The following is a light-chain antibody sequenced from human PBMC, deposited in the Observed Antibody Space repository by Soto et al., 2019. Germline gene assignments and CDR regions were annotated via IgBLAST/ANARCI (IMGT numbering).Light chain of an antibody. V-gene: IGKV1-12*01. CDR2: TGS. CDR3: QQTLSFPPT. J-gene: IGKJ1*01. Sequence: DIQMTQSPSSVSASVGNRVTITCRASQAIDSWLALYQQKPGEAPKLLIFTGSLLHSGVPPRFSGSGSGTDFTHTISSLQPEDFATYYCQQTLSFPPTFGQGTKVDIK. CDR1: QAIDSW.